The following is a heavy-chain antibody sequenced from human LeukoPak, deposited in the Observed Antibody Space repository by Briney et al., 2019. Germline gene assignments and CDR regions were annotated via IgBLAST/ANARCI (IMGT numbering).Heavy chain of an antibody. CDR3: TTDLDYYGSGKPTVTTWIDY. CDR1: GFTFSSYG. Sequence: GGSLRLSCAASGFTFSSYGMHWVRQAPGKGLEWVAVISYDGSNKYYADSVKGRFTISRDNSKNTLYLQMNSLRAEDTAVYYCTTDLDYYGSGKPTVTTWIDYWGQGTLVTVSS. D-gene: IGHD3-10*01. J-gene: IGHJ4*02. V-gene: IGHV3-30*03. CDR2: ISYDGSNK.